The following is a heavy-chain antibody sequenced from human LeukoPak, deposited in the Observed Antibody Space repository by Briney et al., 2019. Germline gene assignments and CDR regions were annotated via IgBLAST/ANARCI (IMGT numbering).Heavy chain of an antibody. V-gene: IGHV4-4*07. CDR2: IYTSGST. CDR1: GVSISSYY. J-gene: IGHJ6*03. Sequence: SSETLSLTCTVSGVSISSYYWTWIRQSAGKGLEWIGRIYTSGSTYYHPSLNSRASMSVDPSKNQFSLKLSSVTAADTAVYYCARGRYSYGPQNYDYMDVWGKGTTVTISS. D-gene: IGHD5-18*01. CDR3: ARGRYSYGPQNYDYMDV.